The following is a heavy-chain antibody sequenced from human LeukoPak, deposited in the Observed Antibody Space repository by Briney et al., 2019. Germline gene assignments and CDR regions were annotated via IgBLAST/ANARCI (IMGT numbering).Heavy chain of an antibody. J-gene: IGHJ5*02. CDR2: IYYSGST. CDR1: GGSISSYY. D-gene: IGHD3-3*01. V-gene: IGHV4-59*08. Sequence: SETLSLTCTVSGGSISSYYWSWIRQPPGKGLEWIGYIYYSGSTNYNPSLESRVTISVDTSKNQFSLKLSSVTAADTAVYYCARSWSGYSPNWFDPWGQGTLVTVSS. CDR3: ARSWSGYSPNWFDP.